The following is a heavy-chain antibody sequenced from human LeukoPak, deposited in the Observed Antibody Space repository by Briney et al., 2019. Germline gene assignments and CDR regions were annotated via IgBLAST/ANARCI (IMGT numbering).Heavy chain of an antibody. V-gene: IGHV4-59*08. Sequence: SETLSLTCTDSGGSIGTYYWSWVRQSPGKGLEWIGYIYVTGNRYNPYLQSRVTISVDTSRNQFFLKMSSVTAADTAVYYCARHIGGGIEDMDVWGKGTKVTVSS. CDR2: IYVTGN. CDR3: ARHIGGGIEDMDV. J-gene: IGHJ6*03. D-gene: IGHD3-16*02. CDR1: GGSIGTYY.